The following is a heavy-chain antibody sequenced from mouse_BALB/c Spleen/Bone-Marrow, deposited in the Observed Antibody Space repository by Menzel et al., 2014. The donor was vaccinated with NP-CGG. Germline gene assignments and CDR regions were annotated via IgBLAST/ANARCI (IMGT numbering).Heavy chain of an antibody. CDR1: GFTFSSFG. V-gene: IGHV5-17*02. J-gene: IGHJ4*01. CDR3: ARSPYDYAAMDY. Sequence: EVKLVESGGGLVQPGGSRKLSCAASGFTFSSFGMHWVRQAPEKGLEWVAYISSGSSTIYYAATVKGRFTISRDNPKNTLFLQMTSLRSEDTAMYYCARSPYDYAAMDYWGQGTSVTVSS. D-gene: IGHD2-4*01. CDR2: ISSGSSTI.